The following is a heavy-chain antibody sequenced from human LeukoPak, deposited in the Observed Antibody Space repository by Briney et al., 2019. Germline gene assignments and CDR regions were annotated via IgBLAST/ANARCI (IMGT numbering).Heavy chain of an antibody. J-gene: IGHJ4*02. V-gene: IGHV4-61*02. CDR2: IYTSGST. Sequence: SETLSLTCTVSGGSISSGSYYWSWIRQPAGKGLEWIGRIYTSGSTNYNPSLKSRVTMSVDTSKNQFSLKLSSVTAADTAVYYCARCYMVRGQYYFDYWGQGTLVTVSS. D-gene: IGHD3-10*01. CDR1: GGSISSGSYY. CDR3: ARCYMVRGQYYFDY.